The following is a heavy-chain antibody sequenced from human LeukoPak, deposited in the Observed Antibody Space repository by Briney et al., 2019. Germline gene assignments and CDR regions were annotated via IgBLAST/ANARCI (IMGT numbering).Heavy chain of an antibody. CDR2: INSDGSST. Sequence: GGSLRLSCAASGFTFSSYWVHWVRQVPGKGLVWVSRINSDGSSTSYADSVKGRFTISRDNAKNTLYLQMNSLRAEDTAVYYCARDEESSGYTYWGQGTLVTVSS. CDR1: GFTFSSYW. D-gene: IGHD3-22*01. CDR3: ARDEESSGYTY. V-gene: IGHV3-74*01. J-gene: IGHJ4*02.